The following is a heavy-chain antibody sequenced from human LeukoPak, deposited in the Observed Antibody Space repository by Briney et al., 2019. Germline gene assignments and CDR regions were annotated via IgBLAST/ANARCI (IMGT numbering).Heavy chain of an antibody. Sequence: GGTLRLSCAASGFTFSSYGMSWVRQAPGKGLEWVSGISGSGGKTDYADSVKGRFTISRDNSKNTLYLQMNSLRAEDTAVYYCAKDPKPQLWAEFDYWGQGTLVTVSS. V-gene: IGHV3-23*01. J-gene: IGHJ4*02. D-gene: IGHD5-18*01. CDR3: AKDPKPQLWAEFDY. CDR2: ISGSGGKT. CDR1: GFTFSSYG.